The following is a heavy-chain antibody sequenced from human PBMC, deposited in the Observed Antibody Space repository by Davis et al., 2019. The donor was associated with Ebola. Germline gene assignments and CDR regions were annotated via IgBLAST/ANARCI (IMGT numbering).Heavy chain of an antibody. CDR3: AKERVTGSSYHLDF. V-gene: IGHV3-53*01. J-gene: IGHJ4*02. CDR2: IYRDGRT. Sequence: GESLKISCAASGFIVSGNDMSWVRQAPGKGLEWVSVIYRDGRTYHADSVRGRFTISRDNSKNILFLQMNRLSADDTAVYYCAKERVTGSSYHLDFWGQGTLVTVSS. CDR1: GFIVSGND. D-gene: IGHD1-1*01.